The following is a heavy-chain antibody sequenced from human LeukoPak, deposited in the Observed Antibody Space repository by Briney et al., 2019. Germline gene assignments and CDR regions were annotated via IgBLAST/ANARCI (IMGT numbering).Heavy chain of an antibody. V-gene: IGHV1-69*13. CDR3: ARTEVVPAYRGVGWFDP. CDR2: IIPIFGTA. CDR1: GGTFSSYA. J-gene: IGHJ5*02. Sequence: ASVKVSCKASGGTFSSYAISWVRQAPGQGLEWMGGIIPIFGTANYAQKFQGRATITADESTSTAYMELSSLRSEDTAVYYCARTEVVPAYRGVGWFDPWGQGTLVTVSS. D-gene: IGHD2-2*01.